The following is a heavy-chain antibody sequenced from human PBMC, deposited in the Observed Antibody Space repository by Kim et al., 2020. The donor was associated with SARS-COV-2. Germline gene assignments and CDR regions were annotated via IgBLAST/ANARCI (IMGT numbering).Heavy chain of an antibody. V-gene: IGHV7-4-1*02. CDR1: GYTFAPYA. CDR2: INTNTGNP. D-gene: IGHD6-25*01. CDR3: ARDLELDTSGNFDY. J-gene: IGHJ4*02. Sequence: ASVKVSCKASGYTFAPYAMNWLRQAPGQGLEWMGWINTNTGNPTYAQGFTGRFVFSLDTSVSTAYLQISSLRAEDTAVYYCARDLELDTSGNFDYWGKGTLVTVSS.